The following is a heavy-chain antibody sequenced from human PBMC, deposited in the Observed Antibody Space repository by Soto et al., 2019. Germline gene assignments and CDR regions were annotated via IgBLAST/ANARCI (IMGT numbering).Heavy chain of an antibody. V-gene: IGHV1-18*01. CDR1: GYTFTSYG. CDR2: ISAYNGNT. Sequence: ASVKVSCKASGYTFTSYGISWVRQAPGQGLEWMGWISAYNGNTNYAQKLQGRVTMTTDTSTSTAYMELRSLRSDDTAVYYCARALDFFDIVVVPAAMYYYYYMDVWGKGTTVTVSS. D-gene: IGHD2-2*01. J-gene: IGHJ6*03. CDR3: ARALDFFDIVVVPAAMYYYYYMDV.